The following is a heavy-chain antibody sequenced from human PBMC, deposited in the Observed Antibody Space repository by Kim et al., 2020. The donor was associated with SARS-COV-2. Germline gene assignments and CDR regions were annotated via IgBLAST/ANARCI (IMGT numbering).Heavy chain of an antibody. Sequence: GGSLRLSCIGYGFIFGDYPMTWFRQAPGKGLEWVGFIRTKTYGGTAEYAASVKGRSTIQRDDPKNIAYLKRNSLKTEDTAFYSCSKGNAGDHLFFDYWG. D-gene: IGHD2-21*02. CDR1: GFIFGDYP. CDR3: SKGNAGDHLFFDY. J-gene: IGHJ4*01. V-gene: IGHV3-49*03. CDR2: IRTKTYGGTA.